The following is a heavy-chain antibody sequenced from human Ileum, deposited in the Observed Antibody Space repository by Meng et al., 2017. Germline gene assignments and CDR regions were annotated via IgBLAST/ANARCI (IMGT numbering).Heavy chain of an antibody. J-gene: IGHJ4*02. D-gene: IGHD2-21*02. Sequence: GESLKISCAASGFTFSSYAMSWVRQAPGKGLEWVSVISGSGGSTYYADSVKGRFTISRDNSKNTLYLQMNSLRAEDTAVYYCANFDGVVVTAILAFDYWGQGTLVTVSS. CDR2: ISGSGGST. V-gene: IGHV3-23*01. CDR3: ANFDGVVVTAILAFDY. CDR1: GFTFSSYA.